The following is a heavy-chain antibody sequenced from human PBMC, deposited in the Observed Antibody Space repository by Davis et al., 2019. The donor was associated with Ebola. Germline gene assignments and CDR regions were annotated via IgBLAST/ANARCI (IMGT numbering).Heavy chain of an antibody. D-gene: IGHD2/OR15-2a*01. V-gene: IGHV4-38-2*02. CDR1: GYSVSSGYY. CDR2: IHHSGSA. J-gene: IGHJ4*02. CDR3: ARHMVESNTFYDS. Sequence: MPSETLSLTCTVSGYSVSSGYYWGLIRQPPGKGLEWIGSIHHSGSAYYNPSLKSRVTISVDSSKNQFSLKVNSVTAADAAVYYCARHMVESNTFYDSWGQGTLVTVSS.